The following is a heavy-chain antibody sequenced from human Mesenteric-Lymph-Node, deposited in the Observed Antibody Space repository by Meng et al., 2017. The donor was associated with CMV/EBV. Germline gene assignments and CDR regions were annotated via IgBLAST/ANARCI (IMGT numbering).Heavy chain of an antibody. CDR2: INPNSGGT. CDR3: ARDPDLSRTGQYYYYCMDA. CDR1: GYTFTDYY. D-gene: IGHD3/OR15-3a*01. J-gene: IGHJ6*02. V-gene: IGHV1-2*02. Sequence: ASVKVSCKASGYTFTDYYMHWVRQAPGQGLEWMGWINPNSGGTNYAQKFQGRVTMTGDTSISTAYMELSRLASDDTAVYYCARDPDLSRTGQYYYYCMDAWGQGTTVTVSS.